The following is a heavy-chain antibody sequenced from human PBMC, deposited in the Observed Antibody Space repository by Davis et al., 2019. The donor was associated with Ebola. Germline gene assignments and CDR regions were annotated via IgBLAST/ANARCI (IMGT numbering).Heavy chain of an antibody. Sequence: ASVTVSCKVSGYTLTELSIHWVRQAPGKGLEWMGNFDPEDGEAIYAQKFQDRVTMTEDTSTDTAYMELSSLRSEDTAVYYCAAGGLGGGFDIWGQGTMVTVSS. CDR3: AAGGLGGGFDI. V-gene: IGHV1-24*01. CDR2: FDPEDGEA. CDR1: GYTLTELS. D-gene: IGHD3-16*01. J-gene: IGHJ3*02.